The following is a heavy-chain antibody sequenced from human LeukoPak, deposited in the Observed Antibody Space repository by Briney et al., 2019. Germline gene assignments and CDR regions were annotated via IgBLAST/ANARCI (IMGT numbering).Heavy chain of an antibody. V-gene: IGHV3-11*04. CDR1: GFTFSDYY. D-gene: IGHD3-22*01. Sequence: GGSLRLSCAASGFTFSDYYMSSSGNTIYYADSLKGRFTISRDNAKNSLYLQMNSLRAEDTAVYYCASRDYYDSSGYYGAFDIWGQGTMVTVSS. CDR3: ASRDYYDSSGYYGAFDI. J-gene: IGHJ3*02. CDR2: SSGNTI.